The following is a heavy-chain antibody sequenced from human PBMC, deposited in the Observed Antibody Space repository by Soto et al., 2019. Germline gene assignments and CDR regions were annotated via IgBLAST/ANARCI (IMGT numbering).Heavy chain of an antibody. Sequence: ASVKVSCKASGYTFTSYDINWVRQATGQGLEWMGWMNPNSGNTGYAQKFQGRVTMTRNTSISTAYMELSSMRSEDTAVYYCAREYPETPSHMEDYWGQGTLVTVSS. D-gene: IGHD2-2*01. V-gene: IGHV1-8*01. J-gene: IGHJ4*02. CDR3: AREYPETPSHMEDY. CDR1: GYTFTSYD. CDR2: MNPNSGNT.